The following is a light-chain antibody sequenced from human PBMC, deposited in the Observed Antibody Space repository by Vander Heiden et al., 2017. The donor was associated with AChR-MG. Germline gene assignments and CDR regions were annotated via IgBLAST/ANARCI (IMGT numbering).Light chain of an antibody. J-gene: IGLJ3*02. CDR2: KES. CDR3: QSADSSGTYRV. V-gene: IGLV3-25*03. Sequence: SSELTQPPPASVSPGQTARITCPGHALPKQYAYWYQQKPGQAPVLVIYKESERPSGIPERFSGSSSGTTVTLTISGVQAEDEADYYCQSADSSGTYRVFGGGTKLTVL. CDR1: ALPKQY.